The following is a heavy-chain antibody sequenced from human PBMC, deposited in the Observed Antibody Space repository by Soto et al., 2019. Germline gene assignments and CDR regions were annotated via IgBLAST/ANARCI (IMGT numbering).Heavy chain of an antibody. D-gene: IGHD6-13*01. CDR3: ARQAAGLSFDY. J-gene: IGHJ4*02. V-gene: IGHV4-4*02. Sequence: SETLSLTCAVSGGSISSSNWWSWVRQPPGKGPEWIGEIYHSGSTNYNPSLESRVTISVDKSKNQFSLKLSSVTAADTAVYYCARQAAGLSFDYWGQGTLVTVSS. CDR1: GGSISSSNW. CDR2: IYHSGST.